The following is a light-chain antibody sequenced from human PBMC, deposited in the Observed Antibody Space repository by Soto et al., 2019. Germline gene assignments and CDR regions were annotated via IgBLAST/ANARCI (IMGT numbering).Light chain of an antibody. CDR2: SNN. Sequence: QTVVTQPPSTSGTPGQRATISCSGSSSNIGSKTVNWYQQLPGTAPKLLIYSNNQRPSGVPDRFSGSKSGTSASLAISGLQSEDDADYYCAAWDDSLNGVVFGGGTKLTVL. CDR1: SSNIGSKT. J-gene: IGLJ2*01. V-gene: IGLV1-44*01. CDR3: AAWDDSLNGVV.